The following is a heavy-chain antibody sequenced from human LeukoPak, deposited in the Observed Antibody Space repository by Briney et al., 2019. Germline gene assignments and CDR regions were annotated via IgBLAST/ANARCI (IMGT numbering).Heavy chain of an antibody. CDR1: GDSVSSNSAA. CDR2: TYYRSKWYN. D-gene: IGHD3-10*01. V-gene: IGHV6-1*01. J-gene: IGHJ6*02. CDR3: ARRLTMVEFAPYYYGMDV. Sequence: SQTLSLTCAISGDSVSSNSAAWNWIRQSPSRGLEWLGRTYYRSKWYNDYAVFVKSRITINPDTSKNQFSLQLNSVTPEDTAVYYCARRLTMVEFAPYYYGMDVWGQGTTVTVSS.